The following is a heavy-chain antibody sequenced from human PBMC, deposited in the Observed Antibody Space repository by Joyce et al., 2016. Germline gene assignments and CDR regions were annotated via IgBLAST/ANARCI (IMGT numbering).Heavy chain of an antibody. V-gene: IGHV1-69*01. Sequence: QVQLVQSGAEVKKPGSSVKVSCKASGGSFSSYAINWVRQAPGQGLEWMGGIIPIFGPANYAQKFKGRVTITADESTSTAYMELSSLKSEDTAVYYCARDLRAPSTSNDAFDIWGQGTMVTVSS. CDR1: GGSFSSYA. CDR2: IIPIFGPA. J-gene: IGHJ3*02. CDR3: ARDLRAPSTSNDAFDI.